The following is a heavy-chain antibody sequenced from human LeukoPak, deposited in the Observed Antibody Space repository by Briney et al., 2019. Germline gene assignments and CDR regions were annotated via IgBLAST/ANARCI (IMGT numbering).Heavy chain of an antibody. CDR2: ISNSSSYI. CDR1: GFTFSSNC. J-gene: IGHJ2*01. CDR3: ASDASLCGGDCYPYWYFDL. V-gene: IGHV3-21*01. Sequence: PGGSLRLSCAASGFTFSSNCMNWVRQALGEGLEWGSSISNSSSYIYYADSVKCRFTISRDNAKNSLYLQMNSLRAEDTAVYYCASDASLCGGDCYPYWYFDLWGRGTLVTVSS. D-gene: IGHD2-21*02.